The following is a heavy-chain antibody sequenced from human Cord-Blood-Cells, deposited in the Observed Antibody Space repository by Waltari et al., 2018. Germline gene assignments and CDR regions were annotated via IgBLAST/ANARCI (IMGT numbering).Heavy chain of an antibody. V-gene: IGHV4-34*01. CDR1: GGSFSGYY. CDR2: INHSGST. Sequence: QVQLQQWGAGLLKPSATLSLTCAVYGGSFSGYYWSWIRQHPGKGLEWIGEINHSGSTNYNPSLKSRVTISVDTSKNQFSLKLSSVTAADTAVYYCARGRITIFGVVIYYFDYWGQGTLVTVSS. CDR3: ARGRITIFGVVIYYFDY. J-gene: IGHJ4*02. D-gene: IGHD3-3*01.